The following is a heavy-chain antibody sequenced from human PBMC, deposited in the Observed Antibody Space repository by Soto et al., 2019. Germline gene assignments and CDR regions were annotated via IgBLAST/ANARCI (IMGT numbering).Heavy chain of an antibody. D-gene: IGHD3-3*01. CDR3: ATSEWNDAFDI. CDR2: IKRKTDGETT. J-gene: IGHJ3*02. Sequence: EVQLVESGGGLVKPGGSLRLSCAASGFTFSNVWMTWIRQAPGKGLEWVGRIKRKTDGETTDYGAPVKGRFTVSRDDSKNMLYLQMNSLKTEDTGLYYCATSEWNDAFDIWGHGTMVTVSS. V-gene: IGHV3-15*01. CDR1: GFTFSNVW.